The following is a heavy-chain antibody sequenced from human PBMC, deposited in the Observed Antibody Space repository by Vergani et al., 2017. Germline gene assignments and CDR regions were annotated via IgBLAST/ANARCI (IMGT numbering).Heavy chain of an antibody. D-gene: IGHD5-24*01. CDR1: GFTCSSQA. CDR3: GGGSDNYN. V-gene: IGHV3-23*01. CDR2: IKNTGDST. Sequence: EVQLLQSEGAVVQPGGSLRLSCVASGFTCSSQAMSWVRQGHGPGLEWVSSIKNTGDSTHYADSVKDRFTISRDNSQNTLYLQMNSLRVENTAVYYCGGGSDNYNWGQGTLVTVS. J-gene: IGHJ4*02.